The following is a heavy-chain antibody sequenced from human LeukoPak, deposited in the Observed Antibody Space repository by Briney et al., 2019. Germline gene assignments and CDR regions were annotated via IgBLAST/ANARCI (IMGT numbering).Heavy chain of an antibody. Sequence: SETLSLTCTVSGGSISSYYWSWIRQPPGKGLEWVGEINHSGSTNYNPSLKSRVTISVDTSKNQFSLKLSSVTAADTAVYYCARASYGPNLFDYWGQGTLVTVSS. CDR1: GGSISSYY. D-gene: IGHD5-18*01. CDR3: ARASYGPNLFDY. CDR2: INHSGST. J-gene: IGHJ4*02. V-gene: IGHV4-34*01.